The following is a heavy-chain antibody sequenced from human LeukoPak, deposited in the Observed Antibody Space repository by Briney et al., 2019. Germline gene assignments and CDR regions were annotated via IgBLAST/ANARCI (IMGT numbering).Heavy chain of an antibody. Sequence: EASVKVSCKASGYTFTGYYIHWVRQAPGQGLEWMGRITPNSGDTIYAQKFQGRLTMTRDTSMSTAYMDLSRLRYDDTAVYYCARDAGTSAAFDYWGQGTLVAVSS. D-gene: IGHD3-10*01. CDR3: ARDAGTSAAFDY. J-gene: IGHJ4*02. CDR2: ITPNSGDT. CDR1: GYTFTGYY. V-gene: IGHV1-2*06.